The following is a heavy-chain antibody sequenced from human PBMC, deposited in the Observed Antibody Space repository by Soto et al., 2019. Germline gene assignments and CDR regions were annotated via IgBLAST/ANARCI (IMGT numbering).Heavy chain of an antibody. CDR2: IPYDGSNK. Sequence: QVQLVESGGGVVQPGRSLRLFCAASGFTFSSYGMHWVRQAPGKGLEWVAVIPYDGSNKYYADSVKGRFTISRDNSKNPLYLQMNSLRAEETAGYYCAKDTLIAAAGIGAFDIWGQGTMVTVSS. J-gene: IGHJ3*02. D-gene: IGHD6-13*01. CDR3: AKDTLIAAAGIGAFDI. CDR1: GFTFSSYG. V-gene: IGHV3-30*18.